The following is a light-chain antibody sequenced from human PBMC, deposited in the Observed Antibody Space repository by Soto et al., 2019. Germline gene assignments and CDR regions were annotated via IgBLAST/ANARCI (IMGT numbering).Light chain of an antibody. V-gene: IGKV1-13*02. CDR2: DVS. CDR3: QQFNSYPIT. J-gene: IGKJ5*01. Sequence: AIQVTQSPSSLSASVGDRVTITCRASQDIRGALALYQQKPGKAPNPLIYDVSTLESGVPSRFSGSGSGTEFTLTISSLQPEDFGTFYCQQFNSYPITFGHGTRLEIK. CDR1: QDIRGA.